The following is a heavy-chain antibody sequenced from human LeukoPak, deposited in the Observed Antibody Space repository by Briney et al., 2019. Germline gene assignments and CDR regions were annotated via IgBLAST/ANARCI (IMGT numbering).Heavy chain of an antibody. CDR2: INHSGIT. CDR3: ARGVGFVKIDY. D-gene: IGHD3-10*01. J-gene: IGHJ4*02. V-gene: IGHV4-34*01. Sequence: SETLSLTCAVYGGSFSGYFWSWIRQPPGKGQEWIGEINHSGITNYNPSLKSRVTMSVDTSKNQFSLKLSSVTAADTAVYYCARGVGFVKIDYWGQGTLVTVSS. CDR1: GGSFSGYF.